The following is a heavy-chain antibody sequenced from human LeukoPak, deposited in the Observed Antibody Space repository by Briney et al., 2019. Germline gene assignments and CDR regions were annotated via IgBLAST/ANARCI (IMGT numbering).Heavy chain of an antibody. Sequence: GASVKVSCKASGGTFSSYTISWVRQAPGQGLEWMGRIIPILGIANYAQKFQGRVTITADKSTSTAYMELSSLRSEDTAVHYCATDRRRTNTAMADYWGQGTLVTVSS. D-gene: IGHD5-18*01. CDR1: GGTFSSYT. V-gene: IGHV1-69*02. J-gene: IGHJ4*02. CDR2: IIPILGIA. CDR3: ATDRRRTNTAMADY.